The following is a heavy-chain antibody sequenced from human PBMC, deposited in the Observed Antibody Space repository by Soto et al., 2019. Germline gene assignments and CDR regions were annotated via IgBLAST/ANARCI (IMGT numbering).Heavy chain of an antibody. Sequence: QVQLVQSGAEVKKPGSLVKVSCKASGGTFSSYAISWVRQAPGQGLEWMGGIIPSFGTANYAQKFQGRVTITADESTSTAYMELSSLRSEDTAVYYCARERYDFGSGPPIDPSYYYYGMDVWGQGTTVTVSS. D-gene: IGHD3-3*01. CDR3: ARERYDFGSGPPIDPSYYYYGMDV. CDR1: GGTFSSYA. J-gene: IGHJ6*02. V-gene: IGHV1-69*01. CDR2: IIPSFGTA.